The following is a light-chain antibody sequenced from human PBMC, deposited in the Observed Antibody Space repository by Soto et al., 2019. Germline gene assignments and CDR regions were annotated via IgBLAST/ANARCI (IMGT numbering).Light chain of an antibody. CDR2: GTS. V-gene: IGKV3-20*01. CDR1: QSVSTSS. J-gene: IGKJ2*01. Sequence: EIVVTQSPGTLSLSLGERATLSCRASQSVSTSSLAWYQQNPGQAPRLLIFGTSDRASGLPDRFSGSGSATNFSLPTSRLEPEDFAVYYCQHYGSTPPDTFGQGTKVEIK. CDR3: QHYGSTPPDT.